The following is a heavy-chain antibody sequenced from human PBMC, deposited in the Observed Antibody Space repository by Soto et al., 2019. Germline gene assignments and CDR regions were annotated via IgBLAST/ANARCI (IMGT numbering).Heavy chain of an antibody. CDR1: GFTFSSYA. D-gene: IGHD2-15*01. J-gene: IGHJ3*02. CDR2: ISGSGGST. V-gene: IGHV3-23*01. Sequence: GGSLRLSCAASGFTFSSYAMSWVRQAPGKGLEWVSAISGSGGSTYYADSVKGRFTISRDNSKNTLYLQMNSLRAEDTAVYYCAKDKGAYCSGGSCYSPVTTSLDAFDIWGQGTMVTVSS. CDR3: AKDKGAYCSGGSCYSPVTTSLDAFDI.